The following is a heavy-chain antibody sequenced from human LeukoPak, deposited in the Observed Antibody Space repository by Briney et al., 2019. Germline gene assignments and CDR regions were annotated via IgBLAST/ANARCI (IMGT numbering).Heavy chain of an antibody. CDR3: VRAPTSYYYAMDV. V-gene: IGHV3-48*03. J-gene: IGHJ6*02. CDR1: GYTFSSYE. CDR2: ISSSGSAI. Sequence: PGGSLRLSCAASGYTFSSYEMNWVRQAPGKGLEWVSYISSSGSAIYYADSVKGRFTISRDNAKNSLHLQMNSLRAEDTAVYYCVRAPTSYYYAMDVWGQGTTVTVSS.